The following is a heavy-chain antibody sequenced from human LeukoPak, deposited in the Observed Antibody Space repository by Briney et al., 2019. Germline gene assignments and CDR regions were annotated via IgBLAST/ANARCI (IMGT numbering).Heavy chain of an antibody. CDR1: GYSFTDKY. V-gene: IGHV1-2*02. J-gene: IGHJ4*02. Sequence: ASVKVSCKASGYSFTDKYMHWVRQAPGQGLEWMGWINPNSGGTNYAQKFQGRVTMTRDTSISTAYMELSRLRSDDTAVYYCVRVGHDYGDNPLYWGQGTLVTVSS. D-gene: IGHD4-17*01. CDR3: VRVGHDYGDNPLY. CDR2: INPNSGGT.